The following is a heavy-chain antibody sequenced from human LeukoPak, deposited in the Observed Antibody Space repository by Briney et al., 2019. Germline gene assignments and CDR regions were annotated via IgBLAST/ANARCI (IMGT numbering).Heavy chain of an antibody. V-gene: IGHV4-4*09. CDR3: ARHAVVRCSSTCCYNHYYYYMDV. Sequence: SETLSLTCTVSGGSISSYYWSWIRQPPGKGLEWIGYIYTSGSTNYNPSLKSRVTISVDTSKNQFSVKLSSVTAADTAVYYCARHAVVRCSSTCCYNHYYYYMDVWGKGTTVTVSS. CDR2: IYTSGST. D-gene: IGHD2-2*02. CDR1: GGSISSYY. J-gene: IGHJ6*03.